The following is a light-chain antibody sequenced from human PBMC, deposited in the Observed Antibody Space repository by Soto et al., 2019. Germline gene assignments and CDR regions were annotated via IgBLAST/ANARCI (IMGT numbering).Light chain of an antibody. CDR3: HNLPPLT. CDR2: DAS. Sequence: DIQMTQSPSSLSASVGDRVSITCQASQDITDYLNWCQQKPGKAPNLLIYDASNLETGVPSRFSGSESGTDFTFTISSLQPEDIATYKYHNLPPLTFGGGTRLEIK. J-gene: IGKJ5*01. V-gene: IGKV1-33*01. CDR1: QDITDY.